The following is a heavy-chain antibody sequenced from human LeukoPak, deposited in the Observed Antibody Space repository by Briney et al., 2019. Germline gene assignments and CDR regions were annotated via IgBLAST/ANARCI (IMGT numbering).Heavy chain of an antibody. D-gene: IGHD6-13*01. J-gene: IGHJ4*02. CDR3: ARAKAAAGSFIGYFDY. CDR2: IYYSGST. Sequence: PSETLSLTCNVSGGSIRNYYWTWIRQPPGKGLEWIGYIYYSGSTNYNPSLKSRVTISVDTSKNQFSLRLRSVTAADTAVYYCARAKAAAGSFIGYFDYWGQGTLVTVSS. CDR1: GGSIRNYY. V-gene: IGHV4-59*01.